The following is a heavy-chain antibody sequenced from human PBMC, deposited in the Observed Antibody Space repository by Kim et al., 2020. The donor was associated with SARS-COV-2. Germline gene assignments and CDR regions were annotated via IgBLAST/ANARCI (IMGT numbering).Heavy chain of an antibody. CDR2: ISAYNGNT. CDR3: ARDRVYCSSTSCYRSDY. J-gene: IGHJ4*02. CDR1: GYTFTSYG. V-gene: IGHV1-18*01. D-gene: IGHD2-2*01. Sequence: ASVKVSCKASGYTFTSYGISWVRQAPGQGLEWMGWISAYNGNTNYAQKLQGRVTMTTDTSTSTAYMELRSLRSDDTAVYYCARDRVYCSSTSCYRSDYWGQGTLVTVSS.